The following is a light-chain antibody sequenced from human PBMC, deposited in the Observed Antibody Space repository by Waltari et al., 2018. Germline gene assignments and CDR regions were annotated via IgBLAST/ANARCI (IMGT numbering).Light chain of an antibody. Sequence: QSALTQPASVSGSPGQSITISCPGTSSDVGSYNSVSWYQDHPGQGPKVIIYDVSDRPSGVSARFSGSKSGNTAFLTISGLQAEDEADYYCSSQSSNNVVLFGGGTKVTVL. J-gene: IGLJ3*02. CDR2: DVS. CDR1: SSDVGSYNS. CDR3: SSQSSNNVVL. V-gene: IGLV2-14*03.